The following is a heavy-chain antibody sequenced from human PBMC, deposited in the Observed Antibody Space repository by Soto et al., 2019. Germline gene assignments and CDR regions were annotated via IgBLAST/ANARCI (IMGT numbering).Heavy chain of an antibody. CDR1: VYTFTSYD. D-gene: IGHD5-18*01. J-gene: IGHJ6*03. Sequence: ASVKVSCKASVYTFTSYDINWVRQATGQGLEWMGWMNPNSGNTGYAQKFQGRVTMTRNTSLGTAYMELTSLRSDDTAVYYCARVATTPTRRDTHYYYYYMDVWGKGTTVTVSS. CDR2: MNPNSGNT. V-gene: IGHV1-8*01. CDR3: ARVATTPTRRDTHYYYYYMDV.